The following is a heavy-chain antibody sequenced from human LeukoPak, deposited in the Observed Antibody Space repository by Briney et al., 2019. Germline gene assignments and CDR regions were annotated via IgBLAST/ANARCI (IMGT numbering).Heavy chain of an antibody. J-gene: IGHJ5*02. Sequence: GGSLRLSCAASGFTFSSYGMHWVRQAPGKGLEWVAFIRYDGSNKYYADSVKGRFTISRDNSKNTLYLQMNSLRAEDTAVYYCPKVPAAQSWGCFDPWGQGTWSPSPQ. CDR2: IRYDGSNK. CDR1: GFTFSSYG. CDR3: PKVPAAQSWGCFDP. V-gene: IGHV3-30*02. D-gene: IGHD2-2*01.